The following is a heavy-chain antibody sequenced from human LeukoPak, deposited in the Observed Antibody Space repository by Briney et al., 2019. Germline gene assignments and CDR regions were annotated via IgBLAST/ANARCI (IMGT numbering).Heavy chain of an antibody. Sequence: SETLSLTCAVYGGSFSGYYWSWIRQPPGKGLEWIGEINHSGSTNYNPSLKSRVTISVDTSKNQFTLKLSSVIAADTAVYYCAWLIGDYWGQGTLVTVSS. CDR2: INHSGST. J-gene: IGHJ4*02. V-gene: IGHV4-34*01. CDR3: AWLIGDY. D-gene: IGHD3-22*01. CDR1: GGSFSGYY.